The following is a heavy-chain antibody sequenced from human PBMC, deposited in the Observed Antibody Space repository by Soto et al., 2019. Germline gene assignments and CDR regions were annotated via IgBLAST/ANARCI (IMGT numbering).Heavy chain of an antibody. CDR2: IIPILGIA. J-gene: IGHJ4*02. V-gene: IGHV1-69*04. D-gene: IGHD3-3*01. CDR1: GGTFSSYT. CDR3: AREVDTIFGVVIIRYFVY. Sequence: VASVKVSCKASGGTFSSYTISWVRQAPGQGLEWMGRIIPILGIANYAQKFQGRVTITTDKSTSTVYMELSSLRSDDTAVYYFAREVDTIFGVVIIRYFVYWGQGTLVTVSS.